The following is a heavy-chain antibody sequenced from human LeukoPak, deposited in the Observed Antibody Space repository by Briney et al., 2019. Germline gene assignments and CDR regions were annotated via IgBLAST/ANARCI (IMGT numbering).Heavy chain of an antibody. CDR1: GYSISSGYY. CDR2: IYPTGST. CDR3: ARGFETGSIDY. J-gene: IGHJ4*02. V-gene: IGHV4-38-2*02. D-gene: IGHD3-9*01. Sequence: PSETLSLTCTVSGYSISSGYYWGWIRQPPGKGLEWIGNIYPTGSTYYNPSLKSRVTISVDTSKNQFSLKLSSVTAADTAVYYCARGFETGSIDYWGQGTLVTVSS.